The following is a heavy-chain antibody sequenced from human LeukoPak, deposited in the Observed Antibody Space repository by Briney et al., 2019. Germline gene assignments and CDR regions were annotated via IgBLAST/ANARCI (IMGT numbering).Heavy chain of an antibody. J-gene: IGHJ6*03. V-gene: IGHV3-48*03. CDR3: ARDATTAVGWVYMDV. CDR1: GFTFSSYE. D-gene: IGHD6-13*01. CDR2: ISTSGDTI. Sequence: PGGSLRLSCAASGFTFSSYEMNWVRQAPGKGLEWLSHISTSGDTIHYANSVEGRFTISRDNAKNSLYLQMNSLRVEDTALCYCARDATTAVGWVYMDVWGKGTTVTISS.